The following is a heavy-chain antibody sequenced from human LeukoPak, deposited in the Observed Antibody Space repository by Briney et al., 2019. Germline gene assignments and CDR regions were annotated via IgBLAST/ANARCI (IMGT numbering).Heavy chain of an antibody. CDR1: GYSIRSGYY. CDR2: SYHSGGT. CDR3: ARDLRMGGPWRQFDY. D-gene: IGHD3-16*01. J-gene: IGHJ4*02. Sequence: PSETLSPTCTVSGYSIRSGYYWAWIRQPPGKGLEWIGSSYHSGGTDYNPSLKSRITISVDTSKNQFSLQLNSLTAADTAVYYCARDLRMGGPWRQFDYWGQGTLVTVSS. V-gene: IGHV4-38-2*02.